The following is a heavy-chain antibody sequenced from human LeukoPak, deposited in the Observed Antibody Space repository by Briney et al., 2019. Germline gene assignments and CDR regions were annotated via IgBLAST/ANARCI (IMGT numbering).Heavy chain of an antibody. CDR2: ISTYNGNT. V-gene: IGHV1-18*01. CDR3: ARVKARSGSYSLDY. Sequence: ASVQVSCKASGYTFTNYGITWVRQAPAQGLEWMGWISTYNGNTNYAQRPQGRGTMTTDTSTSTAYMEMRILRSDDTAVYYCARVKARSGSYSLDYWGRGPLVTVSS. CDR1: GYTFTNYG. J-gene: IGHJ4*02. D-gene: IGHD1-26*01.